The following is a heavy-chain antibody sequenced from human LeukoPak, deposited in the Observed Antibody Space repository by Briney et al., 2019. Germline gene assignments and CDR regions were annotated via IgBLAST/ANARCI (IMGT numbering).Heavy chain of an antibody. V-gene: IGHV1-8*01. CDR1: GYTFTSYD. CDR3: AKRGIVIRAVIIVGFHKEAYYFDD. CDR2: MNPNSGNT. Sequence: ASVKVSCKASGYTFTSYDINWVRQATRQGLEWMGWMNPNSGNTGYAQKFQGRVTMTRNTSISTAYMELSSLRSEDTAVYFCAKRGIVIRAVIIVGFHKEAYYFDDWGQGALVTVSS. J-gene: IGHJ4*02. D-gene: IGHD3-10*01.